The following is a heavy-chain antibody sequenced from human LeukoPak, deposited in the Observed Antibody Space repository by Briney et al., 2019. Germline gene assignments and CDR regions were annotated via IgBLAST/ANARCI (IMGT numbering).Heavy chain of an antibody. CDR2: ISGSGGST. CDR3: AKYYGSGRYVPYAE. J-gene: IGHJ4*02. V-gene: IGHV3-23*01. D-gene: IGHD3-10*01. Sequence: PGGSLRLSCAASGFTFGSYAMHWVRQAPGKGLEWVSAISGSGGSTYYADSVKGRFTISRDNSKNTLYLQMNSLRAGDTAVYYCAKYYGSGRYVPYAEWGQATLVTVSS. CDR1: GFTFGSYA.